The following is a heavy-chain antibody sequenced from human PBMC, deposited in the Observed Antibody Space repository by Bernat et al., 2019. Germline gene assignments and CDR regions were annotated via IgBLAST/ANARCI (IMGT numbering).Heavy chain of an antibody. Sequence: EVQLVESGGGLVQPGRSLRLSCTASGFTFGDYAMSWVRQAPGKGLEWVCFIRSKAYGGTTEYAASVKGRFTISRDDSKSIAYLQMNSLKTEDTAVYYCTRDPGSYYKGSSWGQGTLVTVSS. J-gene: IGHJ4*02. CDR2: IRSKAYGGTT. V-gene: IGHV3-49*04. CDR1: GFTFGDYA. CDR3: TRDPGSYYKGSS. D-gene: IGHD3-10*01.